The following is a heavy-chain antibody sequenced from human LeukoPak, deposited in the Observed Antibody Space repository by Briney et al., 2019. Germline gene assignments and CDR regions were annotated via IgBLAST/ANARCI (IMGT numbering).Heavy chain of an antibody. V-gene: IGHV3-74*01. D-gene: IGHD6-19*01. CDR2: INSDGSST. CDR3: ARERVAGDLDY. CDR1: GFTVSSNY. J-gene: IGHJ4*02. Sequence: QPGGSLRLSCAASGFTVSSNYMSWVRQAPGKGLVWVSRINSDGSSTSYADSVKGRFTISRDNAKNTLYLQMNSLRAEDTAVYYCARERVAGDLDYWGQGTLVTVSS.